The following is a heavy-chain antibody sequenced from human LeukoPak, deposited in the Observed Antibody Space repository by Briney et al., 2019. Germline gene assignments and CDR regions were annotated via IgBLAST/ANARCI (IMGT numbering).Heavy chain of an antibody. D-gene: IGHD2-21*02. Sequence: PGGSLRLSCAASGFTFSSYGMHWVRQAPGKGLEWVAVIWYDGSNKYYADSVKGRFIISRDNSKNTLYLQMNSLRAEDTAVYYCAKSESKDCGGDCYVAFDYWGQGTLVTVSS. CDR3: AKSESKDCGGDCYVAFDY. J-gene: IGHJ4*02. CDR1: GFTFSSYG. V-gene: IGHV3-33*06. CDR2: IWYDGSNK.